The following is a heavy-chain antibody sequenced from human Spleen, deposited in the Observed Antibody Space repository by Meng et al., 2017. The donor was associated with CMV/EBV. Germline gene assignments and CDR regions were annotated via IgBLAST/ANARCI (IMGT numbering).Heavy chain of an antibody. V-gene: IGHV3-21*01. CDR3: ARGYCSGGSCSN. D-gene: IGHD2-15*01. Sequence: GESLKISCAASGFTFNSYSMNWVRQAPGQRLEWVSSISSSSSYIYYADSVKGRFTISRDNAKNSLYLQMTSLRAEDTAVYYCARGYCSGGSCSNWGQGTLVTVSS. CDR2: ISSSSSYI. J-gene: IGHJ4*02. CDR1: GFTFNSYS.